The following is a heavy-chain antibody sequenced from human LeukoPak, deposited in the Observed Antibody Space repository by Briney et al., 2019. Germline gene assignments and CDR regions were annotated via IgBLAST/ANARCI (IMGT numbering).Heavy chain of an antibody. Sequence: GXXLRLSCAASGFTFSSYEMNWVRQAPGKGLEWVSYISSSGSTIYYADSVKGRFTISREKAKNSVYVQMNSLRAEDTAVYYCARDHGRGYSYQEPNYFDYWGQGTLVTVSS. CDR3: ARDHGRGYSYQEPNYFDY. J-gene: IGHJ4*02. V-gene: IGHV3-48*03. CDR1: GFTFSSYE. D-gene: IGHD5-18*01. CDR2: ISSSGSTI.